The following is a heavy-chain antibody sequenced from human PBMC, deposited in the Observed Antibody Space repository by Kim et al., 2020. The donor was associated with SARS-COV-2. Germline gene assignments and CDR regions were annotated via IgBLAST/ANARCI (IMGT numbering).Heavy chain of an antibody. CDR3: ASQEYYGSGSYKY. CDR2: IYSGGST. Sequence: GGSLRLSCAASGFTVSSNYMSWVRQAPGKGLEWVSVIYSGGSTYYADSVKGRFTISRDNSKNTLYLQMNSLRAEDTAVYYCASQEYYGSGSYKYWGQGTLVTVSS. D-gene: IGHD3-10*01. V-gene: IGHV3-53*01. CDR1: GFTVSSNY. J-gene: IGHJ4*02.